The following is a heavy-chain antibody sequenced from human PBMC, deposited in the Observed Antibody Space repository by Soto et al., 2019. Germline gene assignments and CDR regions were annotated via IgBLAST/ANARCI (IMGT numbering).Heavy chain of an antibody. CDR3: ARRITLVRGVTPDYHYYGMDV. D-gene: IGHD3-10*01. CDR2: IIPIFGTA. J-gene: IGHJ6*02. CDR1: GGTFSSYA. V-gene: IGHV1-69*13. Sequence: SLKVSCKASGGTFSSYAISWVRQAPGQGLEWMGGIIPIFGTANYAQKFQGRVTITADESTSTAYMELSSLRSEDTAVYYCARRITLVRGVTPDYHYYGMDVWGQGTTVTVSS.